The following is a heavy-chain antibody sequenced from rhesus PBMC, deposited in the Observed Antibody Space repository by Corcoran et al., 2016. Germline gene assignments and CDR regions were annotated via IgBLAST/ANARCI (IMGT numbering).Heavy chain of an antibody. CDR3: ARAPAGYSYGHYGLDS. Sequence: QVQLQESGPGLVKPSETLSLTCAVSGYSISSNYWSWIRQPPGKGLEWIGYIYGISGSTYYNPSLKILVTISTDPTKNQFSLKLSAVTAADTAVYYCARAPAGYSYGHYGLDSWGQGVVVTVSS. CDR1: GYSISSNY. CDR2: IYGISGST. D-gene: IGHD5-36*01. V-gene: IGHV4-147*01. J-gene: IGHJ6*01.